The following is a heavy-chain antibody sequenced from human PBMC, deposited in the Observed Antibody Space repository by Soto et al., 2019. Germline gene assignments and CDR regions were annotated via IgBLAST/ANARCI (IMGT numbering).Heavy chain of an antibody. Sequence: QVQLVESGGGVVQPGRSLRLSCAASGFTFSSYGMHWVRQAPGKGLEWVAVIWYDGSNKYYADSVKGRFTISRDNSKNTVYLQMNSLRAEDTAVYYCARERGSYQYYFDYWGQGTLVTVSS. V-gene: IGHV3-33*01. CDR3: ARERGSYQYYFDY. J-gene: IGHJ4*02. CDR1: GFTFSSYG. CDR2: IWYDGSNK. D-gene: IGHD1-26*01.